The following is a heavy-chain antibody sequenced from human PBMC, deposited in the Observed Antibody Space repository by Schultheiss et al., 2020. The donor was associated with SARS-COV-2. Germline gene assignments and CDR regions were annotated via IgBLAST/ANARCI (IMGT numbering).Heavy chain of an antibody. D-gene: IGHD1-1*01. Sequence: GGSLRLSCAASGFTFSDYYMTWIRQAPGKGLEWISYISSSGSTIYYADSVKGRFTISRDNAKNSLYLQMNSLRAEDSAVYHCARAPSDNDDIFFDPWGQGTLVTVSS. J-gene: IGHJ5*02. CDR2: ISSSGSTI. V-gene: IGHV3-11*01. CDR3: ARAPSDNDDIFFDP. CDR1: GFTFSDYY.